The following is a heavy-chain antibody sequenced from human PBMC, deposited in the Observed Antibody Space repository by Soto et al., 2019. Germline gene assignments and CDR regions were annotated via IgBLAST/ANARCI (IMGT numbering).Heavy chain of an antibody. CDR1: GFTFSSYA. Sequence: GGSLRLSCAASGFTFSSYAMHWVRQAPGKGLEWVAVISYDGSNKYYADSVKGRFTISRDNSKNTLYLQMNSLRAEDTAVYYCARALEYYHFWSGYYNYYYYGMDVWGQGTTVTVSS. CDR2: ISYDGSNK. V-gene: IGHV3-30-3*01. D-gene: IGHD3-3*01. J-gene: IGHJ6*02. CDR3: ARALEYYHFWSGYYNYYYYGMDV.